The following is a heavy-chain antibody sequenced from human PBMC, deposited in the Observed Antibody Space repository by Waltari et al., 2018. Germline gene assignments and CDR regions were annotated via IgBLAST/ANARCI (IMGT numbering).Heavy chain of an antibody. D-gene: IGHD1-26*01. CDR3: ARAHSWELPLYYYYGMDV. CDR2: IYTSGST. Sequence: QVQLQESGPGLVKPSQTLSLTCTVSGGSIRSGSYYWSWIRQPAGKGLEWIGYIYTSGSTNYNPSLKSRVTISVDTSKNQFSLKLSSVTAADTAVYYCARAHSWELPLYYYYGMDVWGQGTTVTVSS. V-gene: IGHV4-61*09. CDR1: GGSIRSGSYY. J-gene: IGHJ6*02.